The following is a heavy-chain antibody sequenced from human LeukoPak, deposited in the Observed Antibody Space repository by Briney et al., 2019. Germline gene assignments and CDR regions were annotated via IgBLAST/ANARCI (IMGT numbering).Heavy chain of an antibody. Sequence: PSETLSLTCTVSGVSISSGDYYWSWIRQPPGKGLEWIGYTYYSGSTYYNPSLKSRVTISVDTSKNQFSLKLSSVTAADTAVYYCARPYYYDSRIDPWGQGTRVTVSS. J-gene: IGHJ5*02. D-gene: IGHD3-22*01. V-gene: IGHV4-30-4*01. CDR1: GVSISSGDYY. CDR2: TYYSGST. CDR3: ARPYYYDSRIDP.